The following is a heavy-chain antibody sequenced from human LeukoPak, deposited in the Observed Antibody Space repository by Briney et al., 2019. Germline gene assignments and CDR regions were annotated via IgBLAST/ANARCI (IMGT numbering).Heavy chain of an antibody. D-gene: IGHD3-3*02. V-gene: IGHV1-69-2*01. CDR1: GYTFTDYY. J-gene: IGHJ4*02. Sequence: VKISSKVSGYTFTDYYMHWVQQAPGKGLEWVGLVDPEDGETIYAEKFQGRVTITADTSTDTAYMELSSLRSEDTAVYYCATGFIFGVVIRRHLKDNFDYWGQGTLVTVSS. CDR3: ATGFIFGVVIRRHLKDNFDY. CDR2: VDPEDGET.